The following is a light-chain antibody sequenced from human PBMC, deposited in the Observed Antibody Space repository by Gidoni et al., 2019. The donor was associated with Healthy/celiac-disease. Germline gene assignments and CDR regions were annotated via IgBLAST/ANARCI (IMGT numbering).Light chain of an antibody. V-gene: IGKV3-11*01. CDR3: QQRSNWPPLWT. J-gene: IGKJ1*01. Sequence: DMVLTQSLATLSLSPGERATLSCRASQSVSSYLAWYQQKPGQAPRLLIYDASNRATGIPARFSGSGSGTDFTLTISSLEPEDFAVYYCQQRSNWPPLWTFGQGTKVEIK. CDR1: QSVSSY. CDR2: DAS.